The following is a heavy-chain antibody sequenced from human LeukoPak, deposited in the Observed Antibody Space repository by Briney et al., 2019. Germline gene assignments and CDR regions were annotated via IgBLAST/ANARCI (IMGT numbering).Heavy chain of an antibody. D-gene: IGHD3-22*01. CDR2: INHSGST. CDR3: ARSLSSGYYAY. V-gene: IGHV4-34*01. J-gene: IGHJ4*02. CDR1: GGSFSGYY. Sequence: PSETLSLTCAVYGGSFSGYYWSWIRQPPGKGLEWIGEINHSGSTNYNPPLKSRVTISVDTSKNQFSLKLSSVTAADTAVYYCARSLSSGYYAYWGQGTLVTVSS.